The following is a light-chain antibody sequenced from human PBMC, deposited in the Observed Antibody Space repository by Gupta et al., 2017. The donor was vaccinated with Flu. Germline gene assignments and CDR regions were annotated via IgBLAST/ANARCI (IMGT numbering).Light chain of an antibody. CDR3: QQYSTPYS. CDR1: QSLLYSRNNKNY. Sequence: DIVMTQSPDSLAVSLGERATINCKSSQSLLYSRNNKNYLVWYQQKPGQSPRLLIYWASTRASGVPDRFSGSGVGTDFTLTISSLQAEDVAVYYCQQYSTPYSFGQGTKLEIK. V-gene: IGKV4-1*01. CDR2: WAS. J-gene: IGKJ2*03.